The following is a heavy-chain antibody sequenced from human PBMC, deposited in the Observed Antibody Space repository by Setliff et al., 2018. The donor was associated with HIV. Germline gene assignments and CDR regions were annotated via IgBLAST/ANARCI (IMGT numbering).Heavy chain of an antibody. V-gene: IGHV1-3*04. J-gene: IGHJ2*01. Sequence: ASVKVSCKASGYTFTSYTIHWVRQAPGQRLEWMGWINTGNANTKYSQKFQDRVTITRDTSASTAYMELSSPRSEDTAVYYCARDGRVLLWFGELAWYFDLWGRGTLVTVSS. D-gene: IGHD3-10*01. CDR3: ARDGRVLLWFGELAWYFDL. CDR2: INTGNANT. CDR1: GYTFTSYT.